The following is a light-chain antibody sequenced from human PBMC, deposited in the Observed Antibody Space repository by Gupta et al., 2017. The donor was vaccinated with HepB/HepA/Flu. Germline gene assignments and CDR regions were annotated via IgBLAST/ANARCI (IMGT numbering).Light chain of an antibody. CDR1: SSNIGSNN. J-gene: IGLJ1*01. Sequence: QSVLTQPPSASGTPGQRVTISCSGSSSNIGSNNVNWYQHLPGMAPKLLISSNDQRPSGVPDRFSGSKSGTSASLAISGLQSEDEADYYCAAWDDSLTGYYVFGTGTQVTVL. V-gene: IGLV1-44*01. CDR3: AAWDDSLTGYYV. CDR2: SND.